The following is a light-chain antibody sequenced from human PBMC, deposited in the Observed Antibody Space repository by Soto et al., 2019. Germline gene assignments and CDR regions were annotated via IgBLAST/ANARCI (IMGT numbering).Light chain of an antibody. CDR3: QQYSYYST. CDR2: DAS. CDR1: QSISSW. J-gene: IGKJ1*01. Sequence: DIQMTQSPSTLSASVGDRVTITCRASQSISSWLAWYQQKPGKAPNLLIYDASTLESGVPSRFSGSGYGTEFALTISSLQPEDFATYYCQQYSYYSTFGQGTKVDIK. V-gene: IGKV1-5*01.